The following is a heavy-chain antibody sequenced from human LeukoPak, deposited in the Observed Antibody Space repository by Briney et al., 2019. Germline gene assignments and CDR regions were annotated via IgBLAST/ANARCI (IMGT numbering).Heavy chain of an antibody. CDR1: GFTFSSYW. V-gene: IGHV3-7*01. Sequence: GGSLRLSCAASGFTFSSYWMSWVRQAPGKGREWVANIKQDGSEKYYVDSVKGRFTISRDNAKNALYLQMNSLRAEDTAVYYCARDLVTMVRGVIISFDYWGQGTLVTVSS. D-gene: IGHD3-10*01. CDR2: IKQDGSEK. CDR3: ARDLVTMVRGVIISFDY. J-gene: IGHJ4*02.